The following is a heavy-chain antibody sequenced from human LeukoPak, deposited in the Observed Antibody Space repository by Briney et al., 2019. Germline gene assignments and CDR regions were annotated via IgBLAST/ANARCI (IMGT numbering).Heavy chain of an antibody. Sequence: GGSLRLSCAASGFTFSNYGMHWVRQAPGKGLEWVAFIPYDGSNKYYADSLQGRFTISRVNSINTLYLQMSSLRAEDTAIYYCAKDICGGNCYPHGGYWGQGTLVTVSS. CDR3: AKDICGGNCYPHGGY. J-gene: IGHJ4*02. CDR2: IPYDGSNK. D-gene: IGHD2-21*01. V-gene: IGHV3-30*02. CDR1: GFTFSNYG.